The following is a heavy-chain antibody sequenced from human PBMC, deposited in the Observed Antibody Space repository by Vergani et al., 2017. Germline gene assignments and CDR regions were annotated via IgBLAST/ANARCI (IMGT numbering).Heavy chain of an antibody. CDR1: GGSISSSSYY. Sequence: QLQLQESGPGLVKPSETLSLTCTVSGGSISSSSYYWGWIRQPPGKGLEWIGSIYYSRSTYYNPSLKSRVTISVDTSKNQFSLKLSSVTAADTAVYYCARYGDYYYYYMDVWGKGTTVTVSS. D-gene: IGHD4-17*01. CDR2: IYYSRST. J-gene: IGHJ6*03. V-gene: IGHV4-39*01. CDR3: ARYGDYYYYYMDV.